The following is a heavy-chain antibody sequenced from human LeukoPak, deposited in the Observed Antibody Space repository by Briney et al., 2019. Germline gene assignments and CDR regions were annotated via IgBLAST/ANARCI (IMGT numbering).Heavy chain of an antibody. CDR2: IYWDDDK. V-gene: IGHV2-5*02. CDR1: GLSLTSTGVS. J-gene: IGHJ4*02. CDR3: AHTSRYTGYY. D-gene: IGHD3-16*02. Sequence: SGPTLVNPTQTLTLTCTLSGLSLTSTGVSVGWIRQPPGKALEWLGLIYWDDDKRYSPSLKTRLTITRDTSIKQVVLTMTNMHPVDTATYYCAHTSRYTGYYWGQGIMVTVSS.